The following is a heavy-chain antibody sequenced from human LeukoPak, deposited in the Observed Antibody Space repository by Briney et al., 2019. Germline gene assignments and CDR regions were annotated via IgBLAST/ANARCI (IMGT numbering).Heavy chain of an antibody. Sequence: SVKVTCKASAGNFGNYAISWVRQAPGQGLEWMGRIVPSFGSTNFSQKFQDRLTIAADKANNTLYLELTNLRSDDTAVYYCARAPGGVRRYFDYWDQGTLVTVSS. CDR3: ARAPGGVRRYFDY. CDR1: AGNFGNYA. CDR2: IVPSFGST. V-gene: IGHV1-69*06. D-gene: IGHD1-26*01. J-gene: IGHJ4*02.